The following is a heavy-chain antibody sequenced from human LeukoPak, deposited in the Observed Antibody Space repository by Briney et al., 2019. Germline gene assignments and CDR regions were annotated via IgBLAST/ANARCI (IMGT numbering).Heavy chain of an antibody. V-gene: IGHV3-53*01. Sequence: PAGSLRLSCAASGFTVSSNYMSWVRQAPGKGLEWVSVIYSGGSTYYADSVKGRFTISRDNSKNTLYLQMNSLRAEDTAVYYCAREPQGYFDYWGQGTLVTVSS. J-gene: IGHJ4*02. CDR1: GFTVSSNY. CDR2: IYSGGST. CDR3: AREPQGYFDY.